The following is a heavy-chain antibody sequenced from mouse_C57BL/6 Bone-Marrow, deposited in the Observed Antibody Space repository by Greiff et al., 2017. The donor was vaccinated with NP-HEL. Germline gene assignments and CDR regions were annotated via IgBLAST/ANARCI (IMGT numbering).Heavy chain of an antibody. CDR3: ARSEGSMDY. Sequence: EVNLVESGGGLVKPGGSLKLSCAAYGFTFSDYGMHWVRQAPEKGLEWVAYISSGSSTIYYADTVKGRFTISRDNAKNTLFLQMTSLRSEDTAMYYCARSEGSMDYWGQGTSVTASS. V-gene: IGHV5-17*01. J-gene: IGHJ4*01. D-gene: IGHD3-3*01. CDR2: ISSGSSTI. CDR1: GFTFSDYG.